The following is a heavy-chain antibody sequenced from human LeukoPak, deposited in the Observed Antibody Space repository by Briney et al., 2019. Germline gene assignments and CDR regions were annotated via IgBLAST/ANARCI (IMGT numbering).Heavy chain of an antibody. CDR1: GFTFSSYG. V-gene: IGHV3-30*18. D-gene: IGHD3-9*01. J-gene: IGHJ4*02. CDR3: AKFLTPVGRGVYDIFPADFDY. CDR2: ISYDGSNK. Sequence: GRSVRLSCEASGFTFSSYGMNWVRQTPGKGLEWVAVISYDGSNKYYAESVKGRFTISRDNSKNTLYLQMNSLRAEDTAVYYCAKFLTPVGRGVYDIFPADFDYWGQGTLVTVSS.